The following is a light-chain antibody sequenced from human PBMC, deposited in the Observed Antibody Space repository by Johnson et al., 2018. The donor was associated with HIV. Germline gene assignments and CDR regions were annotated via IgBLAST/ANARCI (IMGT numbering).Light chain of an antibody. Sequence: QSVLTQPPSVSAAPGQKVTISCSGSSSNIGNNYVSWYQQLPRSAPKLLIYDNNKRPSGIPDRFSGSKSDTSATLGITGLQTGAEADYYGGTWDSSLSASVFGTGTKVTVL. CDR2: DNN. V-gene: IGLV1-51*01. CDR1: SSNIGNNY. CDR3: GTWDSSLSASV. J-gene: IGLJ1*01.